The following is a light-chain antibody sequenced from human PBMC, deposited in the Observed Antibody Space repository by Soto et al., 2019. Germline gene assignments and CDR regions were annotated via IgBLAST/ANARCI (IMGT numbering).Light chain of an antibody. Sequence: EIGLTQSPCTLSLSTGERATLSCRASQSVSSSLAWYQQKPGQAPRLLISGASSRATGIPDRFSGSGSGTEFTLSITSLQSEDFAVYHCQQYNILLGPFGQGTKVDIK. J-gene: IGKJ1*01. V-gene: IGKV3D-15*01. CDR1: QSVSSS. CDR2: GAS. CDR3: QQYNILLGP.